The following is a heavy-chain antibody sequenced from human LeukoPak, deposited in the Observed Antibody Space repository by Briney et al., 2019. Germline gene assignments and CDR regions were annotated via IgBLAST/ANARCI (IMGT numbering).Heavy chain of an antibody. CDR3: ARDKNYYDSSGYTFDY. CDR1: GFTFSVYY. J-gene: IGHJ4*02. V-gene: IGHV3-11*01. Sequence: PGGSLRLSCAASGFTFSVYYMSWIRQAPGKGLEWVSYISSSGSTIYYADSVKGRFTISRDNAKNSLYLQMNSLRAEDTAVYYCARDKNYYDSSGYTFDYWGQGTLVTVSS. CDR2: ISSSGSTI. D-gene: IGHD3-22*01.